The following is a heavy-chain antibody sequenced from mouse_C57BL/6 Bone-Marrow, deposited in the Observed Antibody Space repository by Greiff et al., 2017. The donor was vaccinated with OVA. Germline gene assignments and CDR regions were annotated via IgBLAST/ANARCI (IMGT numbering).Heavy chain of an antibody. V-gene: IGHV8-8*01. CDR1: GFSLSTFGMG. Sequence: QVTLKESGPGILQPSPTLSLTCSFSGFSLSTFGMGVGWIRPPSGKGLEWLVHPWWDDDKYYNPSLNRRPTISKDTSKTQLCLKIADVDTADTAAYYCARNDCSNLYGYYDVWGTGTTVTVSA. D-gene: IGHD2-3*01. J-gene: IGHJ1*03. CDR2: PWWDDDK. CDR3: ARNDCSNLYGYYDV.